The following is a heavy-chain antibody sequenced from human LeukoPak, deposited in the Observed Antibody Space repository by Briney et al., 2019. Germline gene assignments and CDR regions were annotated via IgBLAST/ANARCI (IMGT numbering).Heavy chain of an antibody. Sequence: SSETLSLTCTVSGASIRSGDYYWSWIRQPPGKGLKWIGYIYDSGSTYYNPSLKSRITISVDTSENRFSLKLSSVTATDTAVYYCARDCSGGSCYGAFDIWGQGTMVTVSS. V-gene: IGHV4-30-4*01. CDR1: GASIRSGDYY. J-gene: IGHJ3*02. D-gene: IGHD2-15*01. CDR2: IYDSGST. CDR3: ARDCSGGSCYGAFDI.